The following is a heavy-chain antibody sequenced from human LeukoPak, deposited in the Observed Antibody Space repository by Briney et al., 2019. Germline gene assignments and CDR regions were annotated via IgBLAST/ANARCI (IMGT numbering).Heavy chain of an antibody. J-gene: IGHJ4*02. CDR2: ISSSSSYI. CDR1: GFTFSSYS. CDR3: ARCPTGDHFDY. V-gene: IGHV3-21*01. Sequence: GGSLRLSCAASGFTFSSYSMNWVRQAPGKGLEWVSSISSSSSYIYYADSVKGRFTISRDNAKNSLYLQMNSLRAEDTAVYYCARCPTGDHFDYWGQGTLATVSS. D-gene: IGHD7-27*01.